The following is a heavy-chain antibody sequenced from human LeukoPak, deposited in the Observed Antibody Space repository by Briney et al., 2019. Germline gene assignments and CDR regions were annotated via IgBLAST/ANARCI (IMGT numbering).Heavy chain of an antibody. CDR1: GFTFSSYE. Sequence: GGSLRLSCAASGFTFSSYEMNWVRQAPGKGLEWVSYISSSGSTIYYADSVKGRFTISRDNAKNSLYLQMNSLRAEDTAVYYCAADYYDSSGYLEYFQHRGQGTLVTVSS. CDR3: AADYYDSSGYLEYFQH. CDR2: ISSSGSTI. D-gene: IGHD3-22*01. V-gene: IGHV3-48*03. J-gene: IGHJ1*01.